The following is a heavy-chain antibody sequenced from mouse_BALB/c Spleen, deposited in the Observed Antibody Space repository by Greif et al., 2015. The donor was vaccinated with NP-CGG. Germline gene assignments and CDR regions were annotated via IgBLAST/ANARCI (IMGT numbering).Heavy chain of an antibody. Sequence: VKLMESGAELAKPGASVKMSCKASGYTFTSYWMHWVKQRPGQGLEWIGYISPSTGYTEYNQKFKDKATLTADKSSSTAYMQLSSLTSEDSAVYYCARRDSSGYGYWGQGTTLTVSS. J-gene: IGHJ2*01. CDR2: ISPSTGYT. CDR3: ARRDSSGYGY. V-gene: IGHV1-7*01. CDR1: GYTFTSYW. D-gene: IGHD3-2*01.